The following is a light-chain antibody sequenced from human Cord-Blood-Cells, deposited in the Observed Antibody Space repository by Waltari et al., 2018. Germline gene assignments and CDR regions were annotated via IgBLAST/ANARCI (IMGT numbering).Light chain of an antibody. CDR3: QQYGSSYT. CDR2: GAS. J-gene: IGKJ2*01. V-gene: IGKV3-20*01. Sequence: EIVLTQSPGTLSLSPGERATLSCRASQSVSSSYLAWYQQKPGQAPRLLIYGASSRATGIPDRFSGSGSGTDFTLTISRLEPEDFAVYYCQQYGSSYTFGQETKLEIK. CDR1: QSVSSSY.